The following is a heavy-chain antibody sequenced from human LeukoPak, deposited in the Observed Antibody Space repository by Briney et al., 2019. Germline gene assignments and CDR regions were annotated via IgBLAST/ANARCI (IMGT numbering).Heavy chain of an antibody. D-gene: IGHD3-10*01. CDR1: GYTFTGYY. CDR3: ARARLMVRGVSRRRAGYNWFDP. V-gene: IGHV1-2*02. Sequence: ASVKVSCKASGYTFTGYYMHWVRQAPGQGLEWMGWINPNSGGTNYAQKFQGRVTMTRDTSISTAYMELSRLRSDDTAVYYCARARLMVRGVSRRRAGYNWFDPWGQGTLVTVSS. J-gene: IGHJ5*02. CDR2: INPNSGGT.